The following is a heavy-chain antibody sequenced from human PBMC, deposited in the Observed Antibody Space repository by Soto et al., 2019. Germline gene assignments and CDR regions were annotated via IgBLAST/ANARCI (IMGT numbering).Heavy chain of an antibody. D-gene: IGHD3-22*01. V-gene: IGHV3-74*01. CDR2: INSVGTST. J-gene: IGHJ4*02. CDR1: GFTFSSYW. Sequence: EVQLVESGGGLVQPGGSLRLSCAASGFTFSSYWMHWVRQAPGKGLVWVSRINSVGTSTTYADSVRGRFTISRDNTKKTLYMQLSRLRAEATAVYYCARGGEMNYYDSTGYLYWGPGALVTVSS. CDR3: ARGGEMNYYDSTGYLY.